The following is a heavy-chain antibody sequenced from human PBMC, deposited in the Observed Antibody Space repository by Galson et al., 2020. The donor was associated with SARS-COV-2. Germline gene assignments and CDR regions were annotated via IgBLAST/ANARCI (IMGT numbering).Heavy chain of an antibody. CDR3: ARQIAYFDWLYFDY. J-gene: IGHJ4*02. V-gene: IGHV1-18*01. Sequence: ASVTVSCTASGYTFTSYGISCVRQAPGQGLEWMGWISAYNGNTNYAQKLQGSVTMTTDTSTSTAYMELRSLRSDDTAVYYCARQIAYFDWLYFDYWGQGTLVTVSS. CDR2: ISAYNGNT. D-gene: IGHD3-9*01. CDR1: GYTFTSYG.